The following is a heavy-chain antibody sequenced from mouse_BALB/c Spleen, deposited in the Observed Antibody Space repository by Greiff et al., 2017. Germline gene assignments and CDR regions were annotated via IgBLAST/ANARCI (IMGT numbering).Heavy chain of an antibody. V-gene: IGHV1-69*01. CDR2: IDTSDSYT. J-gene: IGHJ1*01. D-gene: IGHD1-1*01. CDR3: ARDYYGSSWYFDV. Sequence: VQLQQPGAELVMPGASVKMSCKASGYTFTDYWMHWVKQRPGQGLEWIGAIDTSDSYTSYNQKFKGKATLTVDESSSTAYMQLSSLTSEDSAVYYCARDYYGSSWYFDVWGAGTTVTVSS. CDR1: GYTFTDYW.